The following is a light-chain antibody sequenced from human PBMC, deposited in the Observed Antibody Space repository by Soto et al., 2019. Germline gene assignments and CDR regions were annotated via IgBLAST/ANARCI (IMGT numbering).Light chain of an antibody. CDR2: GAS. CDR1: QSFSSSY. J-gene: IGKJ1*01. Sequence: EIGLTQSPGTLSLSPGERATLSCRASQSFSSSYLAWYQQKPGQAPRLLIYGASSRATGIPDRFSGSGSGTDFTLTISRLEPEDFAVYYCQQYGSSPWTFGQGTKVDI. CDR3: QQYGSSPWT. V-gene: IGKV3-20*01.